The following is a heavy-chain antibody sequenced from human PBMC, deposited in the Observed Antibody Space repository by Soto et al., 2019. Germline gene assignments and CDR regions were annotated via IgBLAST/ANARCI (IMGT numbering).Heavy chain of an antibody. CDR3: AKDRYYGSGLSAALDV. Sequence: EVQLLESGGGLVQPGGSLRLSCAASGFTFSSYAMSWVRQAPGKGLEWVSAISGSGGSTYYADSVKGRFTISRDNSKNTLYLQMNSLRAADTAVYYCAKDRYYGSGLSAALDVWGKGTTVTVSS. J-gene: IGHJ6*04. D-gene: IGHD3-10*01. V-gene: IGHV3-23*01. CDR2: ISGSGGST. CDR1: GFTFSSYA.